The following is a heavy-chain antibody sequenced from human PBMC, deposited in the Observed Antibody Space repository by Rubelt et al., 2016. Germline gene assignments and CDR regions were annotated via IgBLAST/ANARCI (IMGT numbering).Heavy chain of an antibody. CDR1: GGSISSSSYY. CDR3: ARPHSSGWYPFDY. J-gene: IGHJ4*02. CDR2: VSYGGRT. V-gene: IGHV4-39*01. Sequence: QLQLQESGPGLVKPSETLSLTCTVSGGSISSSSYYWGWIRQPPGKGLEWIGSVSYGGRTNYNASLKSRVTISVDTSKNKISLKLSSVTAADTAVYYCARPHSSGWYPFDYWGQGTLVTVSS. D-gene: IGHD6-19*01.